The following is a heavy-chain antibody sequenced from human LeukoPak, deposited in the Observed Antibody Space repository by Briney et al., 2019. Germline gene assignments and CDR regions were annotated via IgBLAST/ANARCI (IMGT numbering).Heavy chain of an antibody. Sequence: SETLSLTCTVSGDSISSYYWSWIRQPPGKGLEWIGYIYYSGSTNYNPSLKSRVTISVDTSKNQFSLKLSSVTAADTAVYYCARHFIAAAPLDYWGQGTLVTVSS. V-gene: IGHV4-59*08. D-gene: IGHD6-13*01. J-gene: IGHJ4*02. CDR2: IYYSGST. CDR3: ARHFIAAAPLDY. CDR1: GDSISSYY.